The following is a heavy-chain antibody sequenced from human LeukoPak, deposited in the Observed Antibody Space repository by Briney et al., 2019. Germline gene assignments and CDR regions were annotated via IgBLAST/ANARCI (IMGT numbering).Heavy chain of an antibody. Sequence: SETLSLTCTVSGGSISSYYWSWIRQPPGKGLEWIGYIYYSGSTNYNPSLKSRVTISVDTSKNQFSLKLSSVTAADTAVYYCARHRLTGTTAGSDYWGQGTLVTVSS. D-gene: IGHD1-20*01. CDR1: GGSISSYY. J-gene: IGHJ4*02. V-gene: IGHV4-59*08. CDR2: IYYSGST. CDR3: ARHRLTGTTAGSDY.